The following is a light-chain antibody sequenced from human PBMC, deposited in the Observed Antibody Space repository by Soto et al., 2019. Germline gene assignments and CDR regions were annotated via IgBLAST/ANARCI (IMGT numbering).Light chain of an antibody. CDR3: SSYAGSNNLI. Sequence: QSVLTQPPSASGSPGQSVTISCTGTSSDVGGYNYVSWYQQHPGKAPKLMIYEVSKRPSGVPDRFSGSKSGNTASLTVSGLQAADEADYCCSSYAGSNNLIFGGGTKVTVL. J-gene: IGLJ2*01. CDR2: EVS. V-gene: IGLV2-8*01. CDR1: SSDVGGYNY.